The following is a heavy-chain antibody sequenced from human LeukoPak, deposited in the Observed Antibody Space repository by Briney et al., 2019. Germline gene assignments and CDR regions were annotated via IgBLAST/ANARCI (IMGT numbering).Heavy chain of an antibody. V-gene: IGHV1-2*02. CDR2: INPNSGGT. Sequence: ASVKVSCKASGYTFTGYYMHWVRQAPGQGLEWMGWINPNSGGTNYAQKFQGRVTMTRDTSISTAYMELSRLRSDDTAVYYCARAGSSWVYYGMDVWGQGTTVTVSS. D-gene: IGHD6-13*01. J-gene: IGHJ6*02. CDR3: ARAGSSWVYYGMDV. CDR1: GYTFTGYY.